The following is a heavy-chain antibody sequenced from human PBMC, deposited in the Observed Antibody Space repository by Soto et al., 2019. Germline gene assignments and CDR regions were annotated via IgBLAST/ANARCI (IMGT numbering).Heavy chain of an antibody. V-gene: IGHV4-4*02. Sequence: QVQLQESGPGLVKPSGTLSLTCAVSGDSVSSPYYWCWVRQPPGKGLERIGEVFHTGTTSYNPSLRSRATISMDKSINQFSLDLSSVTAADTAVYYCARSAGWYAIHAWGPGTLVIVSS. CDR2: VFHTGTT. CDR1: GDSVSSPYY. CDR3: ARSAGWYAIHA. D-gene: IGHD6-19*01. J-gene: IGHJ5*02.